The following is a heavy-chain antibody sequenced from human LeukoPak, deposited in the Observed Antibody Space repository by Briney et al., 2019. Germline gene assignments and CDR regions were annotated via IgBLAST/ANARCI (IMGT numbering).Heavy chain of an antibody. CDR1: GGSFSGYY. V-gene: IGHV4-34*01. CDR2: INHSGST. D-gene: IGHD3-16*01. Sequence: SETLSLTCAVYGGSFSGYYWSWIRQPPGKGLEWIGEINHSGSTNYNPSLKSRVTISVDTSKNQFSLKLRSVTATDTAVYYCARVRRSRLAELDYWGQGTLVTVSS. CDR3: ARVRRSRLAELDY. J-gene: IGHJ4*02.